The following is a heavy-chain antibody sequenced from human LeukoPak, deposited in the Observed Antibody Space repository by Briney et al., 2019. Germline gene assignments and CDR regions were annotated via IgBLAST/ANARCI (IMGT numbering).Heavy chain of an antibody. CDR2: IYSGGST. Sequence: PGGSLRLSCAASGFTVSSNYMSWVRQAPGKGLEWVSVIYSGGSTYYADSVKGRFTISRDNSKNTLYLQMNSPRAEDTAVYYCAREPTGELTRTDIWGQGTMVTVSS. CDR3: AREPTGELTRTDI. D-gene: IGHD1-26*01. V-gene: IGHV3-66*01. CDR1: GFTVSSNY. J-gene: IGHJ3*02.